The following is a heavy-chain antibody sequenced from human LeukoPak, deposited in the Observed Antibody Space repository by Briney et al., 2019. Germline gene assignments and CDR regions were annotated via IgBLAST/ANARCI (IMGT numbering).Heavy chain of an antibody. CDR1: GFTFSSYA. CDR3: VPFRYYDMDV. CDR2: ISNNGGST. V-gene: IGHV3-64D*06. J-gene: IGHJ6*02. Sequence: GSLRLSFSASGFTFSSYALHWVRQAPGKGLEYVSAISNNGGSTYYADSVKGRFTISRDNSKNTLYLQMSSLRPEDTAVYYCVPFRYYDMDVWGQGTTVTVSS.